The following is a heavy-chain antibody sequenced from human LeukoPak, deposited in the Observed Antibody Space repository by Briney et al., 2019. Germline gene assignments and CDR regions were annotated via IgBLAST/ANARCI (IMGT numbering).Heavy chain of an antibody. V-gene: IGHV1-2*02. Sequence: ALVKVSCKASGYSFTGYFMHWVRQAPGEGLEWMGGINPNSGGTNYAQKFQGRVTMTRDTSITTVYMELSRLRSDDTAVYYCARDRESYYDSSGYWNAFDIWGQGTMVTVSS. CDR3: ARDRESYYDSSGYWNAFDI. CDR1: GYSFTGYF. CDR2: INPNSGGT. J-gene: IGHJ3*02. D-gene: IGHD3-22*01.